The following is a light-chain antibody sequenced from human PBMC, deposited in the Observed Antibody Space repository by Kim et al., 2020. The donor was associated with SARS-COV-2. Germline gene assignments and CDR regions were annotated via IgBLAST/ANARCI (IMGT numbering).Light chain of an antibody. CDR2: AAS. J-gene: IGKJ1*01. CDR1: QDIGNY. CDR3: LKYNRAPQR. V-gene: IGKV1-27*01. Sequence: DIQMTQSPSSLSASVGDRVTITCRASQDIGNYLAWFQQRPGKIPDLLIFAASTLQSGVPSRFSGSGSGTHFTLTISSLQPEDVATYYCLKYNRAPQRFGQGTKVDIK.